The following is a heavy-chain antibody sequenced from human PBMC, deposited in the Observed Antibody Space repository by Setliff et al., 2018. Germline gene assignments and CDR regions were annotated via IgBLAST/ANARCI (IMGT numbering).Heavy chain of an antibody. J-gene: IGHJ4*01. V-gene: IGHV3-23*01. CDR1: GFSFSSYA. Sequence: GESLKISCVASGFSFSSYAMSWVRQAPGKGLEWVSTIIGSGISTYYSDSVQGRFTISRDNHKNTLHLQMNSLRVEGTAIYYCAKSPHDFWSGRVFFDYWGQGMLVTVSS. CDR2: IIGSGIST. D-gene: IGHD3-3*01. CDR3: AKSPHDFWSGRVFFDY.